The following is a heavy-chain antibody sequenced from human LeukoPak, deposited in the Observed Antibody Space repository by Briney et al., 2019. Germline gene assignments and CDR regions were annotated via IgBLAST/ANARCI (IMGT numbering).Heavy chain of an antibody. Sequence: ASVKVSCKASGYTFTSYYMHWVRQAPGQGLEWMGIINPSGGSTSYAQKFQGRVTMTRDTSTSTVYMELSSLRSDDTAVYYCAREIAAAGIYWYFDLWGRGTLVTVSS. D-gene: IGHD6-13*01. CDR2: INPSGGST. CDR3: AREIAAAGIYWYFDL. CDR1: GYTFTSYY. J-gene: IGHJ2*01. V-gene: IGHV1-46*01.